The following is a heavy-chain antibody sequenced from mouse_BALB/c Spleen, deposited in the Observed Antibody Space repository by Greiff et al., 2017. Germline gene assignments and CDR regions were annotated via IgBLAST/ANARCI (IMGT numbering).Heavy chain of an antibody. Sequence: EVKLVESGGGLVKPGGSLKLSCAASGFAFSSYDMSWVRQTPEKRLEWVAYISSGGGSTYYPDTVKGRFTISRDNAKNTLYLQMSSLKSEDTAMYYCARGGRYDAFDYWGQGTTLTVSS. CDR1: GFAFSSYD. V-gene: IGHV5-12-1*01. D-gene: IGHD2-14*01. J-gene: IGHJ2*01. CDR3: ARGGRYDAFDY. CDR2: ISSGGGST.